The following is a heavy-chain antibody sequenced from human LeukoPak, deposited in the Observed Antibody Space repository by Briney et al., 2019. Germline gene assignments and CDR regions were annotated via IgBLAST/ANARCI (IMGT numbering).Heavy chain of an antibody. Sequence: GASVKVSCKASGYTFTSYDINWVRQATGQGLEWMGWMNPNSGNTGYAQKFQGRVTMTRNTSISTAYMELSSLRSEDTAVYYCARVTHPGVVHYGAHAFDIWGQGTMVTVSS. CDR1: GYTFTSYD. D-gene: IGHD4-17*01. J-gene: IGHJ3*02. CDR2: MNPNSGNT. CDR3: ARVTHPGVVHYGAHAFDI. V-gene: IGHV1-8*01.